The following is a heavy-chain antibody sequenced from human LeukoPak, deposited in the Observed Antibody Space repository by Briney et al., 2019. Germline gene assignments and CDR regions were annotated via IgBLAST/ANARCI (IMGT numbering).Heavy chain of an antibody. D-gene: IGHD6-13*01. J-gene: IGHJ6*03. Sequence: SETLSLTCTVSRYSISSGYLWGWIRQPPGKGLEWIGSIYRNGSTYYNPSLKSQVTVSVDTSKNQFSLKLSSVTAADTAVYYCARDRVGSSSSWFENNYYYYYMDVWGKGTTVTVSS. CDR3: ARDRVGSSSSWFENNYYYYYMDV. CDR2: IYRNGST. V-gene: IGHV4-38-2*02. CDR1: RYSISSGYL.